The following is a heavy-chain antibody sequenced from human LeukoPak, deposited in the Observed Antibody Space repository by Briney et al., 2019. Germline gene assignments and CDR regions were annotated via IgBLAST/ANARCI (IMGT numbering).Heavy chain of an antibody. D-gene: IGHD5-12*01. CDR3: GREWGGGGHEADS. CDR2: VYQSGNT. J-gene: IGHJ4*02. CDR1: GSSVSSGYH. V-gene: IGHV4-38-2*02. Sequence: SETLSLTCAVSGSSVSSGYHWGWIRQPPGKGLEWIVSVYQSGNTYHSPPLKGRVTLSKDTSKNQLSLMLTDVAAAETAVYYCGREWGGGGHEADSWGQGMMVIVSS.